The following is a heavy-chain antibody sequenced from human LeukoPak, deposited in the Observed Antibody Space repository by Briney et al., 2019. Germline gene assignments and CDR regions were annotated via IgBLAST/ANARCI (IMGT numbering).Heavy chain of an antibody. Sequence: ASVKVSCKASGYTFTSYGISWVRQAPGQGLEWMGWISAYNGNTNYAQKLQGRVTMTTDTSTSTAYMELRSLRSDDTAVYYCARDSLPYMVGATISIDYWGQGTLVTVSS. CDR3: ARDSLPYMVGATISIDY. V-gene: IGHV1-18*01. D-gene: IGHD1-26*01. CDR2: ISAYNGNT. CDR1: GYTFTSYG. J-gene: IGHJ4*02.